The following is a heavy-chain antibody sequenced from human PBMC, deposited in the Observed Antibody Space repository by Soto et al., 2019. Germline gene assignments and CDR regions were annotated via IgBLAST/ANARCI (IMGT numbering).Heavy chain of an antibody. CDR2: IRANDESI. V-gene: IGHV3-48*03. CDR1: GFDFRSYE. Sequence: SCVASGFDFRSYEMNWVCQAPGKGLEWVSNIRANDESIYYADSVKGRVSVSRDNAKNSLFLEMNSLRVDDTAVYYCARETLRDAIDIWGQGTMVTVSS. J-gene: IGHJ3*02. CDR3: ARETLRDAIDI.